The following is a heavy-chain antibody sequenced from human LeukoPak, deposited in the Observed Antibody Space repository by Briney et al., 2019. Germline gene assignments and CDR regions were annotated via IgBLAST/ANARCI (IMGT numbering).Heavy chain of an antibody. CDR2: IYHSGDS. CDR3: ARHRGGSYYDAFDI. J-gene: IGHJ3*02. V-gene: IGHV4-59*08. D-gene: IGHD1-26*01. CDR1: GDSINSYY. Sequence: SETLSLTCIVFGDSINSYYWSWIRQPPGKGLEWIAYIYHSGDSNYNPSLKSRVTISIDTSKNQLSLNLRSVTAADTAVYYCARHRGGSYYDAFDIWGQGTVVTVSS.